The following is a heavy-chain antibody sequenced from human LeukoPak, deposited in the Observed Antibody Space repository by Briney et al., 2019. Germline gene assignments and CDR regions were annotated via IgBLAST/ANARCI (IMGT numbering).Heavy chain of an antibody. CDR1: GYTFTSYG. D-gene: IGHD6-6*01. CDR2: ISAYNGYT. V-gene: IGHV1-18*01. CDR3: ARVIAARAGSYYYYYYMDV. Sequence: GASVKVSCKASGYTFTSYGISWVRQAPGQGLEWMGWISAYNGYTNYAQKLQGRVTMTTDTSTSTAYMELRSLRSDDTAVYYCARVIAARAGSYYYYYYMDVWGKGTTVTVSS. J-gene: IGHJ6*03.